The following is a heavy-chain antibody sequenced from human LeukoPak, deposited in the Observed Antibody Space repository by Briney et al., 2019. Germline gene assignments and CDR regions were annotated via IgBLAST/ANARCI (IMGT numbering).Heavy chain of an antibody. J-gene: IGHJ4*02. CDR3: ARGLVQGYYFDY. Sequence: GGSLRLSCAASGFTFSSYAMSWVRQAPGKGLEWVSAISGSGGSTYHADSVKGRFTISRDNSKNTLYLQMNSLRAEDTAVYYCARGLVQGYYFDYWGQGTLVTVSS. V-gene: IGHV3-23*01. CDR2: ISGSGGST. D-gene: IGHD3/OR15-3a*01. CDR1: GFTFSSYA.